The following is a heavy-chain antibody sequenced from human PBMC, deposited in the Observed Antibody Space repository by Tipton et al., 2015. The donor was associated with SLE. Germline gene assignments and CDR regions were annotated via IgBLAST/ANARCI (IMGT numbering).Heavy chain of an antibody. V-gene: IGHV4-34*01. CDR3: ARDDSGSFFDY. CDR1: GGSFSGYY. Sequence: LRLSCAVYGGSFSGYYWSWIRQSPGKGLEWIGEINHSGSTNYNPSLKSRVTISVDTSKNQFSLKLSSVTAADTAVYYCARDDSGSFFDYWGQGTLVTVSS. J-gene: IGHJ4*02. D-gene: IGHD1-26*01. CDR2: INHSGST.